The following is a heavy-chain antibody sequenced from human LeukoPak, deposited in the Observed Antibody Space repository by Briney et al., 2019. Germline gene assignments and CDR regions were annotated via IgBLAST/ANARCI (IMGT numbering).Heavy chain of an antibody. D-gene: IGHD6-19*01. CDR2: INPSGGST. CDR1: GYTFTSYY. V-gene: IGHV1-46*01. CDR3: ASAGTSSGRYYYYGMDV. J-gene: IGHJ6*02. Sequence: ASVKVSCKASGYTFTSYYMHWVRQAPGQGLEWMGIINPSGGSTSYAQKFQCRVTMTRDTSTSTVYMELSSLRSEDTAVYYCASAGTSSGRYYYYGMDVWGQGTTVTVSS.